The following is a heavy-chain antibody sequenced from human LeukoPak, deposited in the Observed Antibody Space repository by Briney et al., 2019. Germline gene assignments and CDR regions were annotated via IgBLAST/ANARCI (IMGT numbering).Heavy chain of an antibody. CDR1: GFTVSNNY. V-gene: IGHV3-53*01. J-gene: IGHJ6*03. CDR2: IYSGGST. D-gene: IGHD5-12*01. CDR3: AKVTGVATMGYYYYYMDV. Sequence: GGSLRLSCAASGFTVSNNYMNWVRQAPGKGLEWVSVIYSGGSTYYADSVKGRFTMSRDNYKNKLALQMNSLRAEDTAVYYCAKVTGVATMGYYYYYMDVWGKGTTVTVSS.